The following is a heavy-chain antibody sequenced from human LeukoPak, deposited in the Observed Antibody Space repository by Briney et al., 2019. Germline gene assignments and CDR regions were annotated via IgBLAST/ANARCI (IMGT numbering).Heavy chain of an antibody. J-gene: IGHJ4*02. CDR3: ARAARDGYNFDY. V-gene: IGHV4-59*02. CDR1: GGSVRSYY. CDR2: SYYSGST. Sequence: SETLSLACTVSGGSVRSYYWHWIRQPPGKGLELIAYSYYSGSTNYNPSLKSRVTMSVDTSKNQFSLNLNSVTAADTAVYFCARAARDGYNFDYWGQGTLVTVSS. D-gene: IGHD5-24*01.